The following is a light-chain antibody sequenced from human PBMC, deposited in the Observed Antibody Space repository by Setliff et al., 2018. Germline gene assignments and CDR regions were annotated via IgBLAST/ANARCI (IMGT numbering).Light chain of an antibody. CDR3: CSYAGSYTYV. Sequence: QSVLTQPRSVSGSPGQSVTISCTGTSSDVGGYNYVSWYQQHPGKAPKLMIYDVAKWPSGVPHRFSGSKSGNTASLTISGLQAEDEADYYCCSYAGSYTYVFGTGTKVTVL. CDR2: DVA. CDR1: SSDVGGYNY. J-gene: IGLJ1*01. V-gene: IGLV2-11*01.